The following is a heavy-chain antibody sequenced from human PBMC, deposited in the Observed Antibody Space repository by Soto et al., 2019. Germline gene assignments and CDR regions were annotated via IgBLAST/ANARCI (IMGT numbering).Heavy chain of an antibody. D-gene: IGHD2-15*01. J-gene: IGHJ6*03. CDR3: ARDREELVVAPTHYYYYMDV. CDR1: GFTFSSYG. CDR2: IWYDGSNK. Sequence: LRLSCAASGFTFSSYGMHWVRQAPGKGLEWVAVIWYDGSNKYYADSMKGRFTISRDNSKNTLYLQMNSLRAEDTAVYYCARDREELVVAPTHYYYYMDVWGKGTTVTVSS. V-gene: IGHV3-33*01.